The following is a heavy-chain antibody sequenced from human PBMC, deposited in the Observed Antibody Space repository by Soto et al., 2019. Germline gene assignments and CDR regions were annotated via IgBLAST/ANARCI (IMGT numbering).Heavy chain of an antibody. V-gene: IGHV1-2*02. CDR3: ARDFRTYSHGVDA. J-gene: IGHJ6*02. CDR2: INPSSGGT. CDR1: GYPFTGPY. Sequence: ASVKVSCKASGYPFTGPYIYWVRQAPGQGLEWMGWINPSSGGTEFAEKFQGRVTVTRDTSIRTVFLELNSLTSDDTGVYFCARDFRTYSHGVDAWGQGTAVPVSS. D-gene: IGHD4-4*01.